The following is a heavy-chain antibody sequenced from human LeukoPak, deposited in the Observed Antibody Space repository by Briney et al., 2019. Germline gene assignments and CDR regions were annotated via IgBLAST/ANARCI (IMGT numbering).Heavy chain of an antibody. Sequence: SETLSLTCAVYGGSFSGYYWSWIRQPPGKGLEWIGEINHSGSTNYNPSLKSRVTISVDTSKNQFSLKLSSVTAADTAVYYCARVGGGAEMATIYYFDYWGQGTLVTVSS. J-gene: IGHJ4*02. D-gene: IGHD5-24*01. CDR3: ARVGGGAEMATIYYFDY. CDR2: INHSGST. V-gene: IGHV4-34*01. CDR1: GGSFSGYY.